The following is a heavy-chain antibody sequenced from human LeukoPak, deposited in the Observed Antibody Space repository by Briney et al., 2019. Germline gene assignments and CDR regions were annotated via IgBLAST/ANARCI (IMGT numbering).Heavy chain of an antibody. Sequence: SETLSLTCTVSGGSISSSSYYWGWIRQPPGKGLEWIGSIYYSGSTYYNPSLKSRVTISVDTSKNQFSLKLSSVTAADTAVYYCARGGYTYGYYFDYWGQGTLVSVSS. CDR2: IYYSGST. J-gene: IGHJ4*02. CDR1: GGSISSSSYY. V-gene: IGHV4-39*01. D-gene: IGHD5-18*01. CDR3: ARGGYTYGYYFDY.